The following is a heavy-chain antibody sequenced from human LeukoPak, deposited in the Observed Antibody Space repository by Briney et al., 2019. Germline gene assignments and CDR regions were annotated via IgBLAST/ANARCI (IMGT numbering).Heavy chain of an antibody. J-gene: IGHJ5*02. Sequence: SETLSLTCAVSGYSISSGYYWGWIRQPPGKGLEWIGSIYHSGSTYYNPSLKSRVTISVDPSKNQFSLQLSSVTAADTAVYYCARLGVVVVPAAKTLINWFDPWGQGTLVTVSS. V-gene: IGHV4-38-2*01. CDR3: ARLGVVVVPAAKTLINWFDP. CDR1: GYSISSGYY. CDR2: IYHSGST. D-gene: IGHD2-2*01.